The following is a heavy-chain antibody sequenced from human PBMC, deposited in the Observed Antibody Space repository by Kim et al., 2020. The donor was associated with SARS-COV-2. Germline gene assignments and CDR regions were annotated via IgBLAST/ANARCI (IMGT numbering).Heavy chain of an antibody. J-gene: IGHJ4*01. CDR3: ASRDVLRYFDWLPPFDY. V-gene: IGHV3-66*01. CDR1: GFTVSSNY. Sequence: GGSLRLSCAASGFTVSSNYMSWVRQAPGKGLEWVSVIYSGGRTYYADSVKGRFTISRDNSKNTLYLQMNSLRAEDTAVYYCASRDVLRYFDWLPPFDYWG. D-gene: IGHD3-9*01. CDR2: IYSGGRT.